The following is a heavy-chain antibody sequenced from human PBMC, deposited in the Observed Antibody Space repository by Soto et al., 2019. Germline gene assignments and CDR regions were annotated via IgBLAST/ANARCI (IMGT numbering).Heavy chain of an antibody. CDR1: GGSIGSSSYY. J-gene: IGHJ6*03. CDR3: ARRDGTTGTTSHYYYYYMDV. Sequence: SETLSLTCTVSGGSIGSSSYYWCWIRQPPGKGLEWIGSIYYSGSTYYNPSLKSRVTISVDTSKNQFSLKLSSVTAADTAVYYCARRDGTTGTTSHYYYYYMDVWGKGTTVTVS. CDR2: IYYSGST. D-gene: IGHD1-1*01. V-gene: IGHV4-39*01.